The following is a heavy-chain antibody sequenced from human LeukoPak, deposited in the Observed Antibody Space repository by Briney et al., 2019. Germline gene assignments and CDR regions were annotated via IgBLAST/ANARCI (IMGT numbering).Heavy chain of an antibody. CDR2: ISSSSSTI. CDR1: GFTFSSYS. CDR3: TRDLTLQLPGY. D-gene: IGHD3-9*01. V-gene: IGHV3-48*01. Sequence: GGSLRLSCAASGFTFSSYSMNWVRQAPGKGLEWVSYISSSSSTIYYADSVKGRFTISRDNAKNSLYLQMNSLKTEDTAVYYCTRDLTLQLPGYRGQGTLVTVSS. J-gene: IGHJ4*02.